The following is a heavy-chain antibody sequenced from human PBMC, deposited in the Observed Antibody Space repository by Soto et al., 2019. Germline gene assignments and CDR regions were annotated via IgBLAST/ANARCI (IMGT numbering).Heavy chain of an antibody. CDR1: GFTFSNYA. J-gene: IGHJ6*02. CDR3: VKGTGLWRYYGMEV. CDR2: INSNGGST. V-gene: IGHV3-64D*06. D-gene: IGHD1-1*01. Sequence: EVQLVESRGGLVQPGGSLRLSCSASGFTFSNYAMHWVRQAPGKGLEYVSVINSNGGSTYHADSVKGRFSISRDNSKNTLYLQMSSLRPEDTAVYYCVKGTGLWRYYGMEVWGQGTTVTVSS.